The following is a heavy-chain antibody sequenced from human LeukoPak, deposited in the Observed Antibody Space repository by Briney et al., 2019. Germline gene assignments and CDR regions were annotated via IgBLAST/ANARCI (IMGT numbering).Heavy chain of an antibody. Sequence: ASVKVSCKASGYTFTGYYMHWVRQAPGQGLEWMGWINPNSGGTNYAQKFQGRVTMTTDTSTSTAYMELRSLRSDDTAVYYCARGTHSSSWWGQYNWFDPWGQGTLVTVSS. V-gene: IGHV1-2*02. CDR2: INPNSGGT. J-gene: IGHJ5*02. CDR3: ARGTHSSSWWGQYNWFDP. CDR1: GYTFTGYY. D-gene: IGHD6-13*01.